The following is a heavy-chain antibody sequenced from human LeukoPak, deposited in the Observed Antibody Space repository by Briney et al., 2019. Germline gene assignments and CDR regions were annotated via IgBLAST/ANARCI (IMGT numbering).Heavy chain of an antibody. Sequence: SETLSLTCTVSGGSISSYYWSWIRQPPGKGLEWIGYIYYSGSTNYNPSLKSRVTISVDTSKNQFSLKLSSVTAADTAVYYCARGGFTTIDYWGQGTLVTVSS. CDR3: ARGGFTTIDY. J-gene: IGHJ4*02. D-gene: IGHD1-1*01. CDR2: IYYSGST. V-gene: IGHV4-59*01. CDR1: GGSISSYY.